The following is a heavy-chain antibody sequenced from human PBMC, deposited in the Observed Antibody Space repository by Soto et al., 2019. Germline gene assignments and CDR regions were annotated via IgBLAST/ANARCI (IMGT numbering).Heavy chain of an antibody. CDR2: IYYSGST. V-gene: IGHV4-39*01. CDR1: GGSISSSSYY. D-gene: IGHD1-1*01. Sequence: SETLSLTCTVSGGSISSSSYYWGWIRQPPGKGLEWIGSIYYSGSTYYNPSLKSRVTISVDTSKNQFSLKLSSVTAADTAVYYCARVVPMNRNDAHAFDIWGQGTIVTVS. CDR3: ARVVPMNRNDAHAFDI. J-gene: IGHJ3*02.